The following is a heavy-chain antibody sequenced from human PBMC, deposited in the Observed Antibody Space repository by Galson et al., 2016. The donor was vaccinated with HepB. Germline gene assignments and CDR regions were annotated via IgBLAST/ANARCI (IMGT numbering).Heavy chain of an antibody. CDR1: GYIFINYG. Sequence: SVKVSCKASGYIFINYGMHWVRQAPGQRPEWMAWINPENGNRKFSQKFQGRVNITEDTSATTVYMELSSLISEDTAVYFCARGPLRGPFVYYYGMDVWGQGTPGTVSS. CDR3: ARGPLRGPFVYYYGMDV. V-gene: IGHV1-3*01. J-gene: IGHJ6*02. D-gene: IGHD3-10*01. CDR2: INPENGNR.